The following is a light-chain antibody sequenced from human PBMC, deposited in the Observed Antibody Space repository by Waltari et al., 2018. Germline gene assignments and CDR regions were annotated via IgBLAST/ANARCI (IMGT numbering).Light chain of an antibody. J-gene: IGLJ3*02. V-gene: IGLV1-44*01. CDR1: SSNIGRNS. CDR2: NNS. CDR3: AAWDDSLNGV. Sequence: SVLTQPPSASGTPGPRVTIPCSGTSSNIGRNSVNWYQQVPGTAPKLLIYNNSQRPSGVPDRFAGSKSGTSASLDISGLQSEDEADYYCAAWDDSLNGVFGGGTKLTVL.